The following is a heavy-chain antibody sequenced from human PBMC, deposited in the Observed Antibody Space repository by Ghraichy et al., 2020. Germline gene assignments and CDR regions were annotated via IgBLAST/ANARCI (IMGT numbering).Heavy chain of an antibody. V-gene: IGHV3-23*01. CDR1: GFTFSNYA. D-gene: IGHD1-26*01. CDR3: AKRQVGANPFAY. Sequence: GGSLRLSCTASGFTFSNYAMTWVRQAPGKGLEWVSAISGSGGSTYYADSVKGRFTISRDNSKNTLYLQMNSLRVEDTAVYYCAKRQVGANPFAYWGQGTLVTVSS. J-gene: IGHJ4*02. CDR2: ISGSGGST.